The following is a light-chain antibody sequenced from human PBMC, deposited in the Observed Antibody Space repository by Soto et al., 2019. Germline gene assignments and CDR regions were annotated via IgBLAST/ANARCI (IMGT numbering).Light chain of an antibody. V-gene: IGKV3-11*01. CDR2: DAS. Sequence: EIVVTQSAGTLSLSPGERATLSCRASQSVSSYLAWYQQKPGQAPRLLIYDASNRATGIPARFSGSGSGTDFTLTISSLEPEDFAVYYCQQRSNWPPYTLGQGTKVDIK. J-gene: IGKJ2*01. CDR3: QQRSNWPPYT. CDR1: QSVSSY.